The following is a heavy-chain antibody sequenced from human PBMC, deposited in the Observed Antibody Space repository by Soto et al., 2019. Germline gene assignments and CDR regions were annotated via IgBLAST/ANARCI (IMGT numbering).Heavy chain of an antibody. CDR1: GGTFSSYS. Sequence: QVQLVQSGAEVNKPGSSVKVSCKASGGTFSSYSINWVRQAPGQGLEWMGEIIPIFGTANYAQKIQGRVTITADESTSTAYMELSSLRSEDTAVYYCARDGGRHSGGIDYWGQGTLVIVAS. CDR3: ARDGGRHSGGIDY. V-gene: IGHV1-69*01. D-gene: IGHD1-26*01. J-gene: IGHJ4*02. CDR2: IIPIFGTA.